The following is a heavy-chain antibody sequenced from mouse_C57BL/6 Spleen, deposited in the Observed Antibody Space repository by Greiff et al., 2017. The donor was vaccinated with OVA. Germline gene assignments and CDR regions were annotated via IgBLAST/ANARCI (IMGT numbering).Heavy chain of an antibody. CDR1: GYTFTDYY. CDR3: ARSVYYYGSRGYYAMDY. V-gene: IGHV1-75*01. Sequence: QVQLQQSGPELVKPGASVKISCKASGYTFTDYYINWVKQRPGQGLEWIGWIFPGSGSTYYNEKFKGKAILTVDKSSSTAYMLLSSLTSEDSAVYFCARSVYYYGSRGYYAMDYWGQGTSVTVSS. CDR2: IFPGSGST. J-gene: IGHJ4*01. D-gene: IGHD1-1*01.